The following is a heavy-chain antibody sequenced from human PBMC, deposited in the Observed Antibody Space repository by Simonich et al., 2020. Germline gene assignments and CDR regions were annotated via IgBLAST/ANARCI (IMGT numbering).Heavy chain of an antibody. V-gene: IGHV4-59*08. CDR3: ARLPDY. CDR1: GGSISSYY. Sequence: QVQLQESGPGLVKPSETLSLTCTVPGGSISSYYWSWIRQPPGKGLEWIGYIYYSGSTNYNPPLKIRVTISVDTSKNQFSLTLSSVTAADTAVYYCARLPDYWGQGTLVTVSS. J-gene: IGHJ4*02. CDR2: IYYSGST.